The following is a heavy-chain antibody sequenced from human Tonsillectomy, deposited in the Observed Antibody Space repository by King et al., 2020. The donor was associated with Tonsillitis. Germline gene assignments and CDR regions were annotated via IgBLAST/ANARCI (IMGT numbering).Heavy chain of an antibody. CDR1: GFTFSSYA. CDR3: ARDGLVRDAGMVFDI. Sequence: VQLVESGGGVVQPGRSLRLSCAASGFTFSSYAMHWVRQAPGKGLEWVAVISYDGSNKYYADSVKGRFTISRDNSKNTLYLQMNSLRAEDTAVYYCARDGLVRDAGMVFDIWGQGTMVTVSS. D-gene: IGHD1-26*01. J-gene: IGHJ3*02. CDR2: ISYDGSNK. V-gene: IGHV3-30-3*01.